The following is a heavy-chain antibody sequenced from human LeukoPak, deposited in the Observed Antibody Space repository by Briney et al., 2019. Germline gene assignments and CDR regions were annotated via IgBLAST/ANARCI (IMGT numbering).Heavy chain of an antibody. Sequence: GGSLRLSCAASGFTFSSYAMHWVRQAPGKGLEYVSAVSHNGGSTYYANSVKGRFTISRDNGKNTLYLQMNSLRAEDTAVYYCARHDYHSNSDAFDVWGQGTMVTVSS. V-gene: IGHV3-64*01. CDR1: GFTFSSYA. CDR2: VSHNGGST. D-gene: IGHD4-23*01. J-gene: IGHJ3*01. CDR3: ARHDYHSNSDAFDV.